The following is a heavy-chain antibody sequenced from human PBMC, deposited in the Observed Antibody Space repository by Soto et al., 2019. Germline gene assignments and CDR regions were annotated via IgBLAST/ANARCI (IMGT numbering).Heavy chain of an antibody. D-gene: IGHD3-10*01. CDR1: GFTFSSYA. Sequence: GGSLRLSCAASGFTFSSYAMSWVRQAPGKGLEWVSAISGSGGSTYYADSVKGRFTISRDNSKNTLYLQMNSLRAEDTAVYYCAKESAPRYYYGSGSYFVDFSFDYWGQGTLVTVSS. CDR2: ISGSGGST. V-gene: IGHV3-23*01. J-gene: IGHJ4*02. CDR3: AKESAPRYYYGSGSYFVDFSFDY.